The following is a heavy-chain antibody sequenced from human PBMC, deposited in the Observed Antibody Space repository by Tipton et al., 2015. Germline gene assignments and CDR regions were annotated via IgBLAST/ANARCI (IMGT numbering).Heavy chain of an antibody. CDR3: ARHGDIVVVPAAPKGGVLGGMDV. V-gene: IGHV4-61*01. CDR1: GASVNSGSYF. Sequence: TLSLTCTVSGASVNSGSYFWSWIRQPPGKGLEWIGYISYSGTTNYNPSLKSRVTISVDTSNNQFSLKLSSVTATDTAVYYCARHGDIVVVPAAPKGGVLGGMDVWGQGTTVTVSS. CDR2: ISYSGTT. J-gene: IGHJ6*02. D-gene: IGHD2-2*01.